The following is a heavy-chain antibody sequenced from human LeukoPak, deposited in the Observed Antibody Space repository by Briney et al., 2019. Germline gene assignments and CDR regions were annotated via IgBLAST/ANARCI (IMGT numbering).Heavy chain of an antibody. CDR3: ARSYEFDY. CDR1: GGSFSGYY. D-gene: IGHD2-8*01. V-gene: IGHV4-34*01. J-gene: IGHJ4*02. Sequence: SETLSLTCAVYGGSFSGYYWRWIRTPPGKGLEWIGEINHSGSTNYNPSLKSRVPISVDTSKNQLCLKLSSVTAADTAVYYCARSYEFDYWGQGTLVTVSS. CDR2: INHSGST.